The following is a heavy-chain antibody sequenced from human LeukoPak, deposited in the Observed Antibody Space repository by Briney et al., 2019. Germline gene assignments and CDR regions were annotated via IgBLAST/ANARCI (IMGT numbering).Heavy chain of an antibody. J-gene: IGHJ4*02. D-gene: IGHD3-22*01. CDR3: AKNYYDRRGPYSWVFDY. Sequence: GGSLRLSCAASGFTFSSYAMSWVRQAPGKGLEWVSSIFAGGGAALYADSVRGRFTIFREDSKSTLFLQMHSLRAEDTAIYYCAKNYYDRRGPYSWVFDYWGQGTLVTVSS. CDR2: IFAGGGAA. CDR1: GFTFSSYA. V-gene: IGHV3-23*01.